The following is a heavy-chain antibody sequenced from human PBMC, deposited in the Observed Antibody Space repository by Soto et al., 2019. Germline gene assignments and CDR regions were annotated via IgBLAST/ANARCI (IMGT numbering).Heavy chain of an antibody. Sequence: QVHLVQSGAEVKKPGASVKVSCKGSGYAFTTYGITWVRQAPGQGLEWMGWISAHNGNTNYAQKPQGRVTVTRDTSTSTAYMELRGLRSDDTAVDYCARGRYGDYWGEGALVTVSS. J-gene: IGHJ4*02. CDR3: ARGRYGDY. CDR1: GYAFTTYG. CDR2: ISAHNGNT. V-gene: IGHV1-18*01. D-gene: IGHD1-1*01.